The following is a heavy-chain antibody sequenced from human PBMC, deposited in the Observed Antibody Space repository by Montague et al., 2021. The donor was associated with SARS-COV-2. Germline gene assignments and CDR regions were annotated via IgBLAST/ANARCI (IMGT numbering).Heavy chain of an antibody. CDR1: GGSISSSSYY. CDR2: IYYSGST. CDR3: ARSSGGYCSSTSCYAYYYYMDV. J-gene: IGHJ6*03. D-gene: IGHD2-2*01. V-gene: IGHV4-39*01. Sequence: SETLSLTCTVSGGSISSSSYYWGWIRQPPGKGLEWIGSIYYSGSTYYNPSLKSRVTISVDTSKNQFSLKLSSVTAADTAVYYCARSSGGYCSSTSCYAYYYYMDVWGKGTTVTVSS.